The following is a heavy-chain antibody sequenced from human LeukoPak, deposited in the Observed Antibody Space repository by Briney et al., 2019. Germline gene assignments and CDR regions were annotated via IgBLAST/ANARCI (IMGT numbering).Heavy chain of an antibody. Sequence: GGSLRLSCAASGFTFSNYWMHWVRHAPGKGLVWVSRINEGGSVTDYADSVEGRFTISRDNAKNSLYLQMNSLRAEDTAVYYCARDLGSGSPYYFDYWGQGTLVTVSS. CDR1: GFTFSNYW. J-gene: IGHJ4*02. V-gene: IGHV3-74*01. CDR2: INEGGSVT. CDR3: ARDLGSGSPYYFDY. D-gene: IGHD1-26*01.